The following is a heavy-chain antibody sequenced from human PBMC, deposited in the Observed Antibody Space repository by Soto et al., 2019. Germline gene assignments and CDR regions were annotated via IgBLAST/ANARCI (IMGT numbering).Heavy chain of an antibody. CDR2: ISYDGSNK. D-gene: IGHD1-26*01. CDR1: GFTFSSYA. CDR3: ARLQGVGATDY. V-gene: IGHV3-30-3*01. J-gene: IGHJ4*02. Sequence: QVQLVESGGGVVQPGRSLRLSCAASGFTFSSYAMHWVRQAPGKGLEWVAVISYDGSNKYYADSVKGRFTISRDNSKNTLYLQMNSLRAEDTAVYYCARLQGVGATDYWGQGTLVTVSS.